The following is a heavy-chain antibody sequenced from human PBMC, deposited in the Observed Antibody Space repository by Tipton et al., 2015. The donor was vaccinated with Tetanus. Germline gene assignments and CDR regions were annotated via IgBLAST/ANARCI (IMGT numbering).Heavy chain of an antibody. D-gene: IGHD2-8*01. Sequence: VQLVQSGGEVKKPGESLKISCKGSGYIFTNYWIGWVRQMPEKGLEWMGIIYPADSDTRYSPSFQGQVTISVDKSIHTAFLQWSSLKASETSMFYCAGGHCSDGVCNFDFWGQGAQVTVAS. CDR1: GYIFTNYW. CDR2: IYPADSDT. CDR3: AGGHCSDGVCNFDF. V-gene: IGHV5-51*01. J-gene: IGHJ4*02.